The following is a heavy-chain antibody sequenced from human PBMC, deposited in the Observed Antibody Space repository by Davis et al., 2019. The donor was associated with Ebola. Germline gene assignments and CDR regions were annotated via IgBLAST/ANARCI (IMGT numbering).Heavy chain of an antibody. D-gene: IGHD3-10*01. J-gene: IGHJ4*02. Sequence: GESLKISCTASGFTFNNYWMNWVRQAPGKGLEWVANIKQDGSEKYYVDSVKGRFTISRDNAKNSLYLQMNSLRAEDTAVYYCAREGTIRGVNFDYWGQGTLVTVSS. V-gene: IGHV3-7*03. CDR2: IKQDGSEK. CDR1: GFTFNNYW. CDR3: AREGTIRGVNFDY.